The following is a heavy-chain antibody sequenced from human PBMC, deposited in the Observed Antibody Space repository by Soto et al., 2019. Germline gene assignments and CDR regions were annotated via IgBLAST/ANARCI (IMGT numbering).Heavy chain of an antibody. CDR3: AGGPPFGR. CDR1: GGSISSGGYS. Sequence: QLQLQESGSGLVKPSQTLSLTCAVSGGSISSGGYSWSWIRQPPGKGLEWIGYIYHSGSTYYNPSLKIRVTIPVARSKTQSSLRLGSVPPPDPAVFSVAGGPPFGRWGQGTLVTVSS. J-gene: IGHJ4*02. D-gene: IGHD3-3*01. V-gene: IGHV4-30-2*01. CDR2: IYHSGST.